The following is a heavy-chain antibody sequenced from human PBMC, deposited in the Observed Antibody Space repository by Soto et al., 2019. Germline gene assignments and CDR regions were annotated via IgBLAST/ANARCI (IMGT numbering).Heavy chain of an antibody. CDR1: GFTLSNYA. V-gene: IGHV3-23*01. D-gene: IGHD2-21*01. J-gene: IGHJ6*02. CDR3: ARENSFDGMDV. CDR2: ISAGGGST. Sequence: GGSLRLSCAASGFTLSNYAMNWVRQAPGKGLEWVPVISAGGGSTYYADSVKGRFTISGDTSKNTLYLQMNSLRAEDTAVYYCARENSFDGMDVWGQGTTVTVSS.